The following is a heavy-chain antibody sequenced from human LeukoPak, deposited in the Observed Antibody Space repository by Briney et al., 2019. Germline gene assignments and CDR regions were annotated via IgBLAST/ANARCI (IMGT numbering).Heavy chain of an antibody. CDR1: GGSISSGGYF. CDR3: ARGVGYGSSWGFDF. V-gene: IGHV4-30-2*01. Sequence: SSETLSLTCTVSGGSISSGGYFWNWIRQPPGKGLEWIGYIHHSGSTEYNSSLKSRVTMSVDTSKNQFSLKLNSVTAADTAVYYCARGVGYGSSWGFDFWGQGSLVTVSS. J-gene: IGHJ4*02. CDR2: IHHSGST. D-gene: IGHD6-13*01.